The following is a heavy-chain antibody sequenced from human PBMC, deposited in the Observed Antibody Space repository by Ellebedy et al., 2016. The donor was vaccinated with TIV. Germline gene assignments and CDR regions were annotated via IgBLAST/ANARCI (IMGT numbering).Heavy chain of an antibody. CDR2: ISGDGVNT. V-gene: IGHV3-23*01. CDR1: GFTFGSFA. D-gene: IGHD3-22*01. Sequence: GGSLRLSCAASGFTFGSFAMHWVRQAPGKGLEWLSVISGDGVNTYSAASVKGRFTITRDNFKNTPFLQVNRLRAEDTAVYYCAKGSSSGFNYDRVGFQYWGQGTLVTVSS. J-gene: IGHJ4*02. CDR3: AKGSSSGFNYDRVGFQY.